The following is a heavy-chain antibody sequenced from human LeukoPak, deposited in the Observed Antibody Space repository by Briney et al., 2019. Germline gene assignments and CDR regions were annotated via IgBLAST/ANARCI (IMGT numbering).Heavy chain of an antibody. V-gene: IGHV1-18*01. CDR1: GYTFTSYG. D-gene: IGHD6-19*01. Sequence: ASVKVSCKASGYTFTSYGISWVRQAPGQGLEWMGWISAYNGNTNYAQKLQGRVAMTTDTSTSTAYMELRSLRSDDTAVYYCARGEYSSGWYGESYYYGMDVWGQGTTVTVSS. CDR2: ISAYNGNT. J-gene: IGHJ6*02. CDR3: ARGEYSSGWYGESYYYGMDV.